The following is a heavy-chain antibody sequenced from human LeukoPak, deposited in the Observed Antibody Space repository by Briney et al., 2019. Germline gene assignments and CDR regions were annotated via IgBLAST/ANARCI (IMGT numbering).Heavy chain of an antibody. D-gene: IGHD3-9*01. V-gene: IGHV3-48*02. J-gene: IGHJ4*02. Sequence: PGGSLRLSCAASGFTFSSYVMNWVRQAPGKGLGWVSYISTTTSTIYYADSVKGRFTISRDNAKNSLYLQMNSLRDEDTAVYYCARNHFEDYWGQGTLVTVSS. CDR2: ISTTTSTI. CDR3: ARNHFEDY. CDR1: GFTFSSYV.